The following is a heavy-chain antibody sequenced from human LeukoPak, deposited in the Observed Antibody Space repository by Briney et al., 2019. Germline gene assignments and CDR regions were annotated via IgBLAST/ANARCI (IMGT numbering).Heavy chain of an antibody. CDR1: GFTFDDYA. J-gene: IGHJ4*02. V-gene: IGHV3-9*01. CDR2: ISWNSGSI. D-gene: IGHD5-12*01. CDR3: AKHRGYDLGLYYFDY. Sequence: TGRSLRLSCAASGFTFDDYAMPWVRQAPGKGLEWVSGISWNSGSIGYADSVKGRFTISRDNAKNSLYLQMNSLRAEDTALYYCAKHRGYDLGLYYFDYWGQGILVTVSS.